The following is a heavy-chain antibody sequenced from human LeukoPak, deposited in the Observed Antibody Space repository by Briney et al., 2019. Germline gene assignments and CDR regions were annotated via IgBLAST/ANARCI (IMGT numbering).Heavy chain of an antibody. J-gene: IGHJ6*03. CDR1: GYTFTGYY. Sequence: GASVTVSCKASGYTFTGYYIHWVRQAPGQGLEWMGWINPNSGGTNYAQKFQGRVTMTRDASISTAYMEVSRLRSDDTAVYYCAKDFYSTGLMFFYYYMDVWGKGTTVTISS. V-gene: IGHV1-2*02. CDR2: INPNSGGT. CDR3: AKDFYSTGLMFFYYYMDV. D-gene: IGHD6-19*01.